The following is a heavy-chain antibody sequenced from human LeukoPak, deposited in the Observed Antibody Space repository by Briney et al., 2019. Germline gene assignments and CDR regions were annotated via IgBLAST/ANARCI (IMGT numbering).Heavy chain of an antibody. Sequence: PGGSLSLSCVASGFTFSRFGIHWVRQAPDKGREWVAFIRFDGTNIYYASSVEGRFTITRDKSKIMLYLQMNSLRGEDTAVYYGARGIKGRTTVTTSPDYWGQGTLVTVSS. D-gene: IGHD4-11*01. CDR3: ARGIKGRTTVTTSPDY. V-gene: IGHV3-30*02. CDR1: GFTFSRFG. CDR2: IRFDGTNI. J-gene: IGHJ4*02.